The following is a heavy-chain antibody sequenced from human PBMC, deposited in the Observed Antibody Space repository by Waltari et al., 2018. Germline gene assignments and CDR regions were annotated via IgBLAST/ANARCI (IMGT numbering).Heavy chain of an antibody. Sequence: QVQLVQSGAEVKKPGASVKVSCKASGYTFTSYGISWVRQAPGQGLEWMGWISAYNGNTNDAQTLQGRVTMTTDTSTSTAYMELRSLRSDDTAVYYCARDGLYNWNDRSYYMDVWGKGTTVTVSS. CDR1: GYTFTSYG. V-gene: IGHV1-18*01. J-gene: IGHJ6*03. CDR2: ISAYNGNT. D-gene: IGHD1-20*01. CDR3: ARDGLYNWNDRSYYMDV.